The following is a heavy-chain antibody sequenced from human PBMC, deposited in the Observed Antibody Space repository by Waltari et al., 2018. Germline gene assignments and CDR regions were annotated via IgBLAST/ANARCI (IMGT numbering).Heavy chain of an antibody. J-gene: IGHJ6*03. CDR1: GGSISSYY. CDR3: ARDLRPPTGVKGGSGYYYYYMDV. D-gene: IGHD7-27*01. V-gene: IGHV4-59*01. Sequence: QVQLQESGPGLVKPSETLSLTCTVSGGSISSYYWSWIRQPPGKGLEWIGYIYYSGSTNYNPSLKSRVTISVDTSKNQFSLKLSSVTAADTAVYYCARDLRPPTGVKGGSGYYYYYMDVWGKGTTVTVSS. CDR2: IYYSGST.